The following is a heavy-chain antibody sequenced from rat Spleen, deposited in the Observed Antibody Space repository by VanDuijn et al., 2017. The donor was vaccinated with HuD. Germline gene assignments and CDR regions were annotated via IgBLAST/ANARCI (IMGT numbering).Heavy chain of an antibody. V-gene: IGHV3-1*01. Sequence: EVQLQESGPGLVKPSQSLSLTCSITGYSITSNYWGWIRKFPGNKMEWMGYISYSGSSSYNPSLKSRISITRDTSKNQFFLQLNSVITEDTATDYCARGPVDYWGQGVMVTVSS. CDR1: GYSITSNY. J-gene: IGHJ2*01. CDR2: ISYSGSS. CDR3: ARGPVDY.